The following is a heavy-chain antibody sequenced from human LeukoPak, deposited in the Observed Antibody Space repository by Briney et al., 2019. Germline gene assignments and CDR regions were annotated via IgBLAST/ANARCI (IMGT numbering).Heavy chain of an antibody. CDR2: IYYSGTT. V-gene: IGHV4-59*01. CDR3: ARDGPSCNWENVYFDY. D-gene: IGHD7-27*01. Sequence: PSENLSLTCTVSGGSIRSYYWSWIRQPPGKGLEWIGDIYYSGTTNYNPSLKSRVTISLDTSKNQFSLKLTSVTAADTAVYYCARDGPSCNWENVYFDYWGQGTLVTVSS. CDR1: GGSIRSYY. J-gene: IGHJ4*02.